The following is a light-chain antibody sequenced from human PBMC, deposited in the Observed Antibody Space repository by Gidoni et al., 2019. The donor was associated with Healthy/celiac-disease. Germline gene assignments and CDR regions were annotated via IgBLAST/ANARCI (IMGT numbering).Light chain of an antibody. CDR1: SSDVGSYNL. V-gene: IGLV2-23*02. CDR2: EVS. CDR3: CSYAGSSTHVV. J-gene: IGLJ2*01. Sequence: QSALTQPAPVSVSPGQSITIPCTGTSSDVGSYNLVSWYQQHPGKAPKLMIYEVSKRPSGVSNRFSGSKSGNTASLTISGLQAEDEADYYCCSYAGSSTHVVFGGGTKLTVL.